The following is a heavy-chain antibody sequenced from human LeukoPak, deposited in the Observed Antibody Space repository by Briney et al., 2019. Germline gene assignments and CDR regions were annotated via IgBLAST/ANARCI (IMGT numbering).Heavy chain of an antibody. CDR3: ARNLDAFDI. V-gene: IGHV3-48*01. J-gene: IGHJ3*02. CDR1: GFTVSNNY. CDR2: ISSSSSTI. Sequence: GESLRLSCAASGFTVSNNYMNWVRQAPGKGLEWVSYISSSSSTIYYADSVKGRFTISRDNAKNSLYLQMNSLRAEDTAVYYCARNLDAFDIWGQGTMVTVSS.